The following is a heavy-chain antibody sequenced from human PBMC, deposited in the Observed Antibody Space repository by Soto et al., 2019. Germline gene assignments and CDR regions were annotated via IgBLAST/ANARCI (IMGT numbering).Heavy chain of an antibody. V-gene: IGHV3-33*01. CDR3: AREKQQLVYSYYYYYYYGMDV. CDR2: IWYDGSNK. J-gene: IGHJ6*02. D-gene: IGHD6-13*01. CDR1: GFTFSSYG. Sequence: TGGSLRLSCAASGFTFSSYGMHWVRQAPGKGLEWVAVIWYDGSNKYYADSVKGRFTISRDNSKNTLYLQMNSLRAEDTAVYYCAREKQQLVYSYYYYYYYGMDVWGQGTTVTVSS.